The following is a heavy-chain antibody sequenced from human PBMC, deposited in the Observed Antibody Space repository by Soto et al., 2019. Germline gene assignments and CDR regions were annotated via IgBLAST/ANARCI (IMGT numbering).Heavy chain of an antibody. CDR2: ITGSTGTT. J-gene: IGHJ6*03. Sequence: EVQVLESGGGSVQPGGSLRLSCAASGFTFSNFAMSWVRHAPGKGLAWVSEITGSTGTTYYADSVKGRFIISRDNSNNSVHLQMNSLRAEDTAVYYCAKDTSRSPYYMDVWGKGTTVTVSS. CDR1: GFTFSNFA. D-gene: IGHD2-2*01. CDR3: AKDTSRSPYYMDV. V-gene: IGHV3-23*01.